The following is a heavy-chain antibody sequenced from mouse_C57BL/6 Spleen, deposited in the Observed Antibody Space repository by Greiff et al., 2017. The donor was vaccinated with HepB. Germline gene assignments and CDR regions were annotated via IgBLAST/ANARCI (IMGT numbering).Heavy chain of an antibody. CDR1: GYTFTDYY. D-gene: IGHD2-1*01. CDR2: IYPGSGNT. V-gene: IGHV1-76*01. Sequence: QVQLQQSGAELVRPGASVKLSCKASGYTFTDYYINWVKQRPGQGLEWIARIYPGSGNTYYNEKFKGKATLTAEKSSSTAYMQLSSLTSEDSAVYFCARGGGNYVFSWFAYWGQGTLVTVSA. J-gene: IGHJ3*01. CDR3: ARGGGNYVFSWFAY.